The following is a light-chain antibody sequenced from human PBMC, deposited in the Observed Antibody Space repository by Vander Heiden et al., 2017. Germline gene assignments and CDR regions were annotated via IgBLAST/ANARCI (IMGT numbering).Light chain of an antibody. CDR3: QQRSNWPPVLT. J-gene: IGKJ4*01. CDR2: VAY. Sequence: EIVLTQSHAPPSLSPGERATLSCRASQSVSSYLAWYQQKPGQAPRLLIYVAYNRATGIPARFSGSGSGTDFTLTISSLEPEDFAVYYCQQRSNWPPVLTFGGGTKVEIK. V-gene: IGKV3-11*01. CDR1: QSVSSY.